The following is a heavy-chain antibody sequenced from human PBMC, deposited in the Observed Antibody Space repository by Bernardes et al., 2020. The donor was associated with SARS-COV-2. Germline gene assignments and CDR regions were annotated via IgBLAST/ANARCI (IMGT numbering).Heavy chain of an antibody. Sequence: ASVKVSCKASGYTFTSYGISWVRQAPGQGLEWMGWINANSGGTNYAQKFQGRVTMTRDTSINTAYVELSRLISDDTAVYYCARVYRSTFSAFDFWGQGTMVTVSS. CDR1: GYTFTSYG. V-gene: IGHV1-2*02. D-gene: IGHD2-2*01. CDR3: ARVYRSTFSAFDF. J-gene: IGHJ3*01. CDR2: INANSGGT.